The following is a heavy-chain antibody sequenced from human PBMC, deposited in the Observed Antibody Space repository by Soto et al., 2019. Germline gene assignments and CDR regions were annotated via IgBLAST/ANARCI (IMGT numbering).Heavy chain of an antibody. CDR3: ARSAILYYYDSSGYYLSPYDY. Sequence: QLQLQESGPGLVKPSETLSLTCTVSGGSISSSSYYWGWIRQPPGKGLEWIGSIYYSGSTYYNPSLKSRVTISVDTSKNQFSLKLSSVTAADTAVYYCARSAILYYYDSSGYYLSPYDYWGQGTLVTVSS. CDR1: GGSISSSSYY. V-gene: IGHV4-39*01. D-gene: IGHD3-22*01. CDR2: IYYSGST. J-gene: IGHJ4*02.